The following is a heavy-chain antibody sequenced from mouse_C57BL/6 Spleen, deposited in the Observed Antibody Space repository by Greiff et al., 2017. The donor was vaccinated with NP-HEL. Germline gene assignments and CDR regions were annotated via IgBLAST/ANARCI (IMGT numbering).Heavy chain of an antibody. CDR3: ARDYGNYEGFAY. CDR2: INPNNGGT. V-gene: IGHV1-26*01. J-gene: IGHJ3*01. CDR1: GYTFTDYY. D-gene: IGHD2-1*01. Sequence: VQLQQSGPELVKPGASVKISCKASGYTFTDYYMNWVKQSHGKSLEWIGDINPNNGGTSYNQKFKGKATLTVDKFSSTAYMELRSLTSEDSAVYYCARDYGNYEGFAYWGQGTLVTVSA.